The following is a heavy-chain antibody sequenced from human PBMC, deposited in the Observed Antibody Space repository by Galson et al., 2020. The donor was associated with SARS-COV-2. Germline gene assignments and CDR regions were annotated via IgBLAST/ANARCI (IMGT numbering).Heavy chain of an antibody. CDR3: ARNPSHFVCSAYPAY. J-gene: IGHJ4*02. CDR1: GSTFSIFV. CDR2: IWYDGSQK. V-gene: IGHV3-33*01. Sequence: GGSLRLSCAASGSTFSIFVMHWVRQTPGKGLEWVALIWYDGSQKYYADSVKGRFTISRDNSKNTVYLQLNSLRAEDTAMYYCARNPSHFVCSAYPAYWGEGTLVPGS. D-gene: IGHD2-15*01.